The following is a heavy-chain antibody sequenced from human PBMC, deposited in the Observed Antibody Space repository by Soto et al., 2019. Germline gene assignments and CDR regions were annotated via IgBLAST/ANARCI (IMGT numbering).Heavy chain of an antibody. CDR3: AREEYSSTNYYYYGMAV. D-gene: IGHD6-6*01. V-gene: IGHV5-10-1*01. CDR1: GYSFTSYW. CDR2: IDPSDSYT. Sequence: GESLKISCMGSGYSFTSYWISWVRQMPGKGLEWMGRIDPSDSYTNYSPYFQGQVTISADKSISTAYLQWSSLKASDTAMYYCAREEYSSTNYYYYGMAVWGKGTMVTVSS. J-gene: IGHJ6*04.